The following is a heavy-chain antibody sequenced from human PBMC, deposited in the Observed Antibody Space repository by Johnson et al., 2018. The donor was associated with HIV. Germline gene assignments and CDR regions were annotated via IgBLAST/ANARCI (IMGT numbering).Heavy chain of an antibody. V-gene: IGHV3-30*02. Sequence: QVQLVESGGGVVQPGGSLRLTCKASGFSFSNYAIHWVRQAPGKGLEWVTFIQFDGSHKYSADSVKGRFTISRDNSKNTLYLQMNSLRAEDTAVYYCAKEYSSPYGDYDGDAFDIWGQGTMVTVSS. CDR3: AKEYSSPYGDYDGDAFDI. D-gene: IGHD4-17*01. J-gene: IGHJ3*02. CDR1: GFSFSNYA. CDR2: IQFDGSHK.